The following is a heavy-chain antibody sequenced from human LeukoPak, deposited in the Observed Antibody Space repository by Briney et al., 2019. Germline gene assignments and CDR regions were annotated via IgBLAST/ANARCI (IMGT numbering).Heavy chain of an antibody. J-gene: IGHJ6*02. V-gene: IGHV1-69*13. Sequence: SVKVSFKASGGSFSTYAISWVRQAPGQGLEWMGGIIPFFGTPSYAQKFHGRVTITADESTNTAYMEVSSLRSEDTALYYCARYKVPPHQDSSMVPGVYYYYGMDVWGLGTTVTVSS. CDR2: IIPFFGTP. D-gene: IGHD3-10*01. CDR1: GGSFSTYA. CDR3: ARYKVPPHQDSSMVPGVYYYYGMDV.